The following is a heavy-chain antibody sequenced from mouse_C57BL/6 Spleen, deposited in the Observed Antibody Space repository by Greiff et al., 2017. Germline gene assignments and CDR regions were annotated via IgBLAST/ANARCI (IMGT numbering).Heavy chain of an antibody. CDR3: ARGTLYYFDY. CDR1: GYTFTSYW. CDR2: IDPSDSYT. J-gene: IGHJ2*01. Sequence: QVHVKQPGAELVMPGASVKLSCKASGYTFTSYWMHWVKQRPGQGLEWIGEIDPSDSYTNYNQKFKGKSTLTVDKSSSTAYMQLSSLTSEDSAVYYCARGTLYYFDYWGQGTTLTVSS. V-gene: IGHV1-69*01. D-gene: IGHD3-3*01.